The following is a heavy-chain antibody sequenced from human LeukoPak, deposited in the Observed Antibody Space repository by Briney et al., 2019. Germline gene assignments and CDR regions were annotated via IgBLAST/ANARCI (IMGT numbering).Heavy chain of an antibody. J-gene: IGHJ4*02. CDR3: AKGRVSDQ. D-gene: IGHD2-8*01. CDR2: ISASGGST. V-gene: IGHV3-23*01. CDR1: GFTFSILD. Sequence: PGGSLRLSCAASGFTFSILDMSWVRQAPGKGLEWVSAISASGGSTYYADSVNGRFTISRDNSKNTLYLEMNSLRAEDTAIYYCAKGRVSDQWGRGTLVTVSS.